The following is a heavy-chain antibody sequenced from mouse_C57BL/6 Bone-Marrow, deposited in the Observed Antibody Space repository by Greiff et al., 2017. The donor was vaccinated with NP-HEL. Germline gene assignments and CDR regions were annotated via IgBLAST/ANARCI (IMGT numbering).Heavy chain of an antibody. J-gene: IGHJ3*01. Sequence: VQLQESGAELVKPGASVKVSCKASGYTFTSYWMHWVKQRPGQGLEWIGRIHPSDSDTNYNQKFKGKATLTVDKSSSTAYMQLSILTSEDSAVYYCAMEGDYGFAYWAQGTLVTVSA. CDR2: IHPSDSDT. CDR1: GYTFTSYW. CDR3: AMEGDYGFAY. D-gene: IGHD2-4*01. V-gene: IGHV1-74*01.